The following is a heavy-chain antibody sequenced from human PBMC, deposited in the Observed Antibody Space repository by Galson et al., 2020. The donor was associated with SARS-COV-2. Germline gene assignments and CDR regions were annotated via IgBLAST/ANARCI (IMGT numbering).Heavy chain of an antibody. J-gene: IGHJ4*02. CDR3: ASEIVVVPDNDPIEDY. CDR2: ISYDGSNT. V-gene: IGHV3-30*03. D-gene: IGHD2-2*01. Sequence: GESLQISCAASGFTFSSYGMPWVRQAPGKGLEWVAVISYDGSNTYYADSVNGRFTISRDNSKNTLYLQMNSLRAEDTAVYYCASEIVVVPDNDPIEDYWGQGTLVTVSS. CDR1: GFTFSSYG.